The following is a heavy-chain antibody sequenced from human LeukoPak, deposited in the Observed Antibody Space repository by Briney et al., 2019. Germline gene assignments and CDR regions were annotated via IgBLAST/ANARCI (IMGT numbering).Heavy chain of an antibody. D-gene: IGHD1-26*01. CDR3: ARGERIVGATRWYYYYYMDV. CDR1: GDSISGYY. CDR2: ISTTGST. J-gene: IGHJ6*03. Sequence: PSETLSLTCTVSGDSISGYYWSWIRQSAGKGLERIGLISTTGSTNYNPSLKRRAIMSIDTSKNQFSLKLSSVTAADTAVYFCARGERIVGATRWYYYYYMDVWGKGTTVTVSS. V-gene: IGHV4-4*07.